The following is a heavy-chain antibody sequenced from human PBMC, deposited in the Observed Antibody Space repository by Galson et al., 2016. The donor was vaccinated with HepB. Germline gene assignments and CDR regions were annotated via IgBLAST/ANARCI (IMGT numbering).Heavy chain of an antibody. J-gene: IGHJ4*02. CDR2: SRNKPNSYTT. CDR1: GFIFSEYY. Sequence: SLRLSCAASGFIFSEYYMDWVRQAPGKGLEWVGRSRNKPNSYTTEYAASVKGRFTISRDDSSNSLYLQMNSLRTDDTAVYYCTRALTMVWWAYGHWGRGTLVTVSS. CDR3: TRALTMVWWAYGH. V-gene: IGHV3-72*01. D-gene: IGHD3-10*01.